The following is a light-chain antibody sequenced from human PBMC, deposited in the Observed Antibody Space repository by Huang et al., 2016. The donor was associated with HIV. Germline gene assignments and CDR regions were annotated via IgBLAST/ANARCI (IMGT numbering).Light chain of an antibody. CDR2: DAS. J-gene: IGKJ5*01. CDR1: QNINDF. V-gene: IGKV3-11*01. CDR3: QQRSTWPRSIT. Sequence: EIVLTQSPATLSLSPGERATVSCRASQNINDFCAWDQQTPGQPPRLLIYDASNRASGIPAMFSGNGSGTHFTLMISSLEPEDFAIYYCQQRSTWPRSITFGQGTRLE.